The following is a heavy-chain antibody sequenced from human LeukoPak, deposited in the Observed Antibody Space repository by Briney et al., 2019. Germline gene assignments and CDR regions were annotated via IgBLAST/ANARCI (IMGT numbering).Heavy chain of an antibody. CDR1: AFTFSTYV. J-gene: IGHJ4*02. V-gene: IGHV3-64D*06. CDR3: VRGTGY. CDR2: VSSNGDNT. Sequence: PGGSLRLSCSVSAFTFSTYVMHWVRQPPGKGLLYVSSVSSNGDNTYYADSVKGRFTISRDNSKNTLYLQMSSLRPDDTAVYFCVRGTGYGGQGTLVTVS.